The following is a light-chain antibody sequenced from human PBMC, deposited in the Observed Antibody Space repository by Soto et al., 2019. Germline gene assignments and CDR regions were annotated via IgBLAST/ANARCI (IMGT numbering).Light chain of an antibody. Sequence: DIQMTQSPSSLSTSVGDRVTITCRASQSISTYLNWYQQKPGKAPKLLINAASSLQSGVPSRFSGSGSGTEFTLTISSLQPEDFVTYYCQQSYTTPLTFGGGTKVGI. CDR2: AAS. V-gene: IGKV1-39*01. CDR1: QSISTY. J-gene: IGKJ4*01. CDR3: QQSYTTPLT.